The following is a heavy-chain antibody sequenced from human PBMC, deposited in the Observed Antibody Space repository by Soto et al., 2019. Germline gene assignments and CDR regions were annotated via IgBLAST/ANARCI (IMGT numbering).Heavy chain of an antibody. J-gene: IGHJ6*02. CDR3: ARAAARNYYYYGMDV. CDR2: INPNSGGT. D-gene: IGHD6-6*01. V-gene: IGHV1-2*04. CDR1: GYTFTGYY. Sequence: QVQLVQSGAEVKKPGASVKVSCKASGYTFTGYYMHWVRQAPGQGLEWMGWINPNSGGTNYAQKFQGWVTMTRDTSISTAYMELSRLRSDDTAVYYCARAAARNYYYYGMDVWGQGTTVTVSS.